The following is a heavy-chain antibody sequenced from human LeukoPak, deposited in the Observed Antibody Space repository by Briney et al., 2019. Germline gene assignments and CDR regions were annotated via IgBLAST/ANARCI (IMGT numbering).Heavy chain of an antibody. CDR2: ISSNGGST. D-gene: IGHD3-22*01. Sequence: GGSLRLSCAASGFTFSSYAMHWVRQAPGKGLEYVSAISSNGGSTYYANSVKGRFTISRDNSKNTLYLQMGSLRAEDMAVYYCARAGGGYYDSSGYYSDWGQGTLVTVSS. CDR1: GFTFSSYA. CDR3: ARAGGGYYDSSGYYSD. J-gene: IGHJ4*02. V-gene: IGHV3-64*01.